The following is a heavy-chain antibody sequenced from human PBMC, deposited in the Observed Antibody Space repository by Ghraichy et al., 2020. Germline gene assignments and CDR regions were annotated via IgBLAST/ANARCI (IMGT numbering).Heavy chain of an antibody. CDR1: GGTFSSYA. CDR3: ARDLRLEVGAFDI. J-gene: IGHJ3*02. Sequence: SVKVSCKASGGTFSSYAISWVRQAPGQGLEWMGGIIPMFDTANYAQKFQGRVTITADESTTTAYMELSSLRSEDTAVYYCARDLRLEVGAFDIWGQGTMCTVSS. D-gene: IGHD6-19*01. V-gene: IGHV1-69*13. CDR2: IIPMFDTA.